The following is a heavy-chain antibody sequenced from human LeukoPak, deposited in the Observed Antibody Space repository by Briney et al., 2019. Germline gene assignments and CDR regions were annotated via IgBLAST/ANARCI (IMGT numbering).Heavy chain of an antibody. CDR1: GFSLSTSGMC. Sequence: SGPALVKPTQTLTLTCTFSGFSLSTSGMCVTWVRQPPGKALEWLARIDWDDDKYYSTSLRARLTISKDTSKNQVVPTMTNMDAVDTATYYCARYTTVITRDVFDIWGQGTMVTVSS. CDR2: IDWDDDK. CDR3: ARYTTVITRDVFDI. V-gene: IGHV2-70*11. D-gene: IGHD4-17*01. J-gene: IGHJ3*02.